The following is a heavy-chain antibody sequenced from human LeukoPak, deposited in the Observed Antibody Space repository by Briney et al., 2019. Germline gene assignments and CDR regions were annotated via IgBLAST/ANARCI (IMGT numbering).Heavy chain of an antibody. CDR1: GGTFSSYA. D-gene: IGHD6-13*01. V-gene: IGHV1-69*05. Sequence: SVKVSCKASGGTFSSYAISWVRQAPGQGLEWMGGIIPIFGTANYAQKFQGRVTITTDESTSTAYMELSSLRAEDTAVYYCSRHMWIAAPFDYWGQGTLVTVSS. J-gene: IGHJ4*02. CDR2: IIPIFGTA. CDR3: SRHMWIAAPFDY.